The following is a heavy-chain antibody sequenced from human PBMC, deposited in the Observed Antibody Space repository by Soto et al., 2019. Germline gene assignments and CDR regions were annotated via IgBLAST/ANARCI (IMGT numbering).Heavy chain of an antibody. V-gene: IGHV3-11*01. CDR1: GFTFSDYY. CDR3: ARDLGYYDSSGYFEY. J-gene: IGHJ4*02. Sequence: GGSLRLSCAASGFTFSDYYMSWIRQAPGKGLEWVSYISSSDTIISYADSVKGRFTISRDNAKNSLYLQMNSLRAEDTAVYYCARDLGYYDSSGYFEYWGQGTLVTVSA. CDR2: ISSSDTII. D-gene: IGHD3-22*01.